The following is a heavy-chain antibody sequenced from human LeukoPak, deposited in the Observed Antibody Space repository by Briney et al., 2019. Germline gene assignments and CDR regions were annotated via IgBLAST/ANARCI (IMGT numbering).Heavy chain of an antibody. CDR1: GGSISSYY. Sequence: SSETLSLTCTVSGGSISSYYWSWIRQPPGKGLEWIGYIYYSGSTNYNPSLKSRVTISVDTSKNQFSLKLSSVTAADTAVYYCARPGLTYYYDSSGYFDYWGQGTLVTVSS. D-gene: IGHD3-22*01. J-gene: IGHJ4*02. V-gene: IGHV4-59*08. CDR2: IYYSGST. CDR3: ARPGLTYYYDSSGYFDY.